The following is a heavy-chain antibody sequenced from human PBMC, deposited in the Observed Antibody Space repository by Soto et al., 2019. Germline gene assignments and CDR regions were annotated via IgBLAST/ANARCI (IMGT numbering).Heavy chain of an antibody. V-gene: IGHV1-3*01. CDR1: GYTFSSYA. D-gene: IGHD7-27*01. Sequence: VASMKVSCKASGYTFSSYAMHWVRQAPGQRLEWMGWINAGYGNTKSSQKFQDRVTISRDTSASTAYMELTGLRSEDTAVDFCARDTGDGTFDLCGQGTLVTVS. J-gene: IGHJ4*02. CDR2: INAGYGNT. CDR3: ARDTGDGTFDL.